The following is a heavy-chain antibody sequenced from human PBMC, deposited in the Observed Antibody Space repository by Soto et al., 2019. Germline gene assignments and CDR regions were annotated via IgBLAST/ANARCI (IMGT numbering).Heavy chain of an antibody. V-gene: IGHV3-30-3*01. CDR1: GFTFSSYA. CDR3: ARGGYSYGYVGGAPKGPPARFDY. J-gene: IGHJ4*02. CDR2: ISYDGSNK. Sequence: QVQLVESGGGVVQPGRSLRLSCAASGFTFSSYAMHWVRQAPGKGLEWVAVISYDGSNKYYADSVKGRFTISRDNSKNTLYLQMNRLRAEDTAVYYCARGGYSYGYVGGAPKGPPARFDYWGQGTLVTVSS. D-gene: IGHD5-18*01.